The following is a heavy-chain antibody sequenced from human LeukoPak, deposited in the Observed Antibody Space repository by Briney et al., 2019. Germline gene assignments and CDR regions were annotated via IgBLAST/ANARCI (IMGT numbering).Heavy chain of an antibody. CDR3: ARGRITMVRGVIIRGYFQH. CDR2: IYYSGST. Sequence: PSETLSLTCTVSGGSISSSSYYWGWIRQPPGKGLEWIGSIYYSGSTYYNPSLKSRVAISVDTSKNQFSLKLSSVTAADTAVYYCARGRITMVRGVIIRGYFQHWGQGTLVTVSS. J-gene: IGHJ1*01. D-gene: IGHD3-10*01. CDR1: GGSISSSSYY. V-gene: IGHV4-39*07.